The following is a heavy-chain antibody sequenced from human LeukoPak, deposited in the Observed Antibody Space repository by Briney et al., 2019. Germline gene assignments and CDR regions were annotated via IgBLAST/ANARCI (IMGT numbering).Heavy chain of an antibody. CDR1: GGSISSGDYY. J-gene: IGHJ4*02. CDR2: IYYSGST. CDR3: ATLQYQYYFDY. V-gene: IGHV4-30-4*01. D-gene: IGHD2-2*01. Sequence: SETLSRTCTVSGGSISSGDYYWSWIRQPPGKGLEWIGYIYYSGSTYYNPSLKSRVTISVDTSKNQFSLKLSSVTAADTAVYYCATLQYQYYFDYWGQGTLVTVSS.